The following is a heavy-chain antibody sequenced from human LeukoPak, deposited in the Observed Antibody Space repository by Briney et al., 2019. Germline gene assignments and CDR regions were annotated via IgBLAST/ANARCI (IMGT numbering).Heavy chain of an antibody. D-gene: IGHD6-13*01. CDR3: ARTRKEIAAAGGYFDY. J-gene: IGHJ4*02. Sequence: ASVKVSCKASGYTFTSYYMHWVRQAPGQGLEWMGIINPSGGSTSYAQKFQGRVTMTRDTSTSTVYMELSSLRSDDTAVYYCARTRKEIAAAGGYFDYWGQGTLVTVSS. CDR2: INPSGGST. CDR1: GYTFTSYY. V-gene: IGHV1-46*01.